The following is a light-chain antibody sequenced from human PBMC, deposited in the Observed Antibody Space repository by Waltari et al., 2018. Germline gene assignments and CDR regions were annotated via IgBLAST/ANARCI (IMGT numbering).Light chain of an antibody. Sequence: EIVMTQSPLSLPVTPGEPASISCRSSQSLLYSNGHNYLDWYLQKPGQSPQLLVYLGSNRASGVPDRVSGSGSGTEFSLTISSLQPEDFATYYCQQLNSYPLTFGGGTKVEIK. J-gene: IGKJ4*01. CDR1: QSLLYSNGHNY. CDR2: LGS. CDR3: QQLNSYPLT. V-gene: IGKV2-28*01.